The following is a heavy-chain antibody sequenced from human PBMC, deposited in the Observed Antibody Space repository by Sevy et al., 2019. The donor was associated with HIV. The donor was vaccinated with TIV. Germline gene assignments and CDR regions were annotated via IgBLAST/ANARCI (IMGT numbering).Heavy chain of an antibody. D-gene: IGHD3-22*01. J-gene: IGHJ4*02. CDR3: AKSSAVSMIVVAHFDY. Sequence: GGSLRLSCAASGFTFSSYAMSWVRQAPGKGLEWVSAISGSGGSTYYADSVKGRFTISRDNSKNTLYLQMNSLRAEDTAVYYCAKSSAVSMIVVAHFDYWGQGTLVTVSS. CDR1: GFTFSSYA. V-gene: IGHV3-23*01. CDR2: ISGSGGST.